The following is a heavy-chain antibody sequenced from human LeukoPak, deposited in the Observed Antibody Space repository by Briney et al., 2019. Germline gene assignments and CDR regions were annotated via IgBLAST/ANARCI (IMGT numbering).Heavy chain of an antibody. CDR2: ISSSSSYI. Sequence: GSLRLSCAASGFTFSSYSMNWVRQAPGKGLEWVSSISSSSSYIYYADSVKGRFTISRDNAKNSLYLQMNSLRAEDTAVYYCARDQIAVAGMNWFDPWGQGTLVTVSS. J-gene: IGHJ5*02. V-gene: IGHV3-21*01. CDR1: GFTFSSYS. D-gene: IGHD6-19*01. CDR3: ARDQIAVAGMNWFDP.